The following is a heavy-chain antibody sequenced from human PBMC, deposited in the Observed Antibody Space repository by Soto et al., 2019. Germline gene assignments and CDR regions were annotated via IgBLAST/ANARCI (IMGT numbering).Heavy chain of an antibody. CDR3: ASGGALPPKWDWFDP. D-gene: IGHD1-26*01. V-gene: IGHV3-21*01. Sequence: EVQLVESGGGLVKPGGSLRLSCAASGFTFSSYSMNWVRHAPGKGLEWVSSISSSSSYIYYADSVKGRFTISGDNAKNSLYLQMNSLRAEDTAVYYCASGGALPPKWDWFDPWGQGTLVTVSS. CDR2: ISSSSSYI. CDR1: GFTFSSYS. J-gene: IGHJ5*02.